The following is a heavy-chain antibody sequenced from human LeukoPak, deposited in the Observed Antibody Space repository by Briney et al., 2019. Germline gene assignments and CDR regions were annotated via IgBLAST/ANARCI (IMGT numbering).Heavy chain of an antibody. CDR3: AREWKLVVIDY. Sequence: GGSLRLSCAASGFTFSNYWMSWVRQAPGKGLEWVANIKQDGNDKYYVDSVKGRFTISRDNAKNSLYLQMNSLRAEDTAVYYCAREWKLVVIDYWGQGTLVTVSS. CDR2: IKQDGNDK. CDR1: GFTFSNYW. D-gene: IGHD3-22*01. J-gene: IGHJ4*02. V-gene: IGHV3-7*01.